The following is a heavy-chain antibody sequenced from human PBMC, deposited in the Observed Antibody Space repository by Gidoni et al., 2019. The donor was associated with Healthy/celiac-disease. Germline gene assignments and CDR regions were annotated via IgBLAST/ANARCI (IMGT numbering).Heavy chain of an antibody. D-gene: IGHD3-22*01. V-gene: IGHV4-34*01. Sequence: QVQLQQWGAGLLQPSETLSLTCAVYGGSFSGYYWRWIRQPPGKGLEWIGEINHSGSTNYNPSLKSRVTISGDKAKNQFSLKLSSVAAADTAVYYCARGRSYYYDSSGYYYRYYFDYWGQGTLVTVSS. CDR1: GGSFSGYY. CDR3: ARGRSYYYDSSGYYYRYYFDY. J-gene: IGHJ4*02. CDR2: INHSGST.